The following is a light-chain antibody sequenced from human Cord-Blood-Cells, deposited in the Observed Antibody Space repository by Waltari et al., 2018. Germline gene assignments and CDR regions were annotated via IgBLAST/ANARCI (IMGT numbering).Light chain of an antibody. CDR3: VLYMGSGISV. V-gene: IGLV8-61*01. CDR1: SGSVSTSYY. CDR2: STS. J-gene: IGLJ3*02. Sequence: QTVVTQEPSFSVSPGGTVTLTCGLSSGSVSTSYYPSWYQQTPGQAPRPRIYSTSTRSSGVPDRFSGSILGNKAALTITGAQADDESDYYCVLYMGSGISVFGGGTKLTVL.